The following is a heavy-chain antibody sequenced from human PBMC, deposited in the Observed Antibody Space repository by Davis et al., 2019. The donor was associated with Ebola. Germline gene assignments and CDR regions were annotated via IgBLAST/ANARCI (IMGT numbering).Heavy chain of an antibody. V-gene: IGHV3-7*03. CDR2: IKQDGSEK. CDR1: GFTFSSYW. J-gene: IGHJ6*02. D-gene: IGHD2-2*01. CDR3: AKDLAVVPAAIGGMDV. Sequence: GGSLRLSCAASGFTFSSYWMHWVRQAPGKGLEWVANIKQDGSEKYYVDSVKGRFTISRDNAKNSLYLQMNSLRAEDTAVYYCAKDLAVVPAAIGGMDVWGQGTTVTVSS.